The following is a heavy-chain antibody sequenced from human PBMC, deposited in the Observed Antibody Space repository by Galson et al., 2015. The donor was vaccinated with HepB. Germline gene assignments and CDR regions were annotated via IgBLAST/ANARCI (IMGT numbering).Heavy chain of an antibody. Sequence: TLSLTCTVSGGSISSGAHYWSWIRQHPGKGLEWIGYIYYSWSTSYNPSLMSRVTISVDTSKNHFSLRLSSVTAADTAVYYCARTETRAYGPAFFDYWGQGILVTVSS. V-gene: IGHV4-31*03. CDR3: ARTETRAYGPAFFDY. J-gene: IGHJ4*02. D-gene: IGHD2-21*01. CDR2: IYYSWST. CDR1: GGSISSGAHY.